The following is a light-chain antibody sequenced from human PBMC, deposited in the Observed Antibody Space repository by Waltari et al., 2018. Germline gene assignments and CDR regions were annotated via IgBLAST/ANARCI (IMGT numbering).Light chain of an antibody. Sequence: EILMTQSPATLSVSPGERATLSCRASQSVTSNLAWYQQKPGQAPRLLIYGASTRATGIPGRFSGSGSGTEFTLTISSPQSEDSAVYYCQQYNNWYTFGQGTKLEFK. J-gene: IGKJ2*01. CDR3: QQYNNWYT. V-gene: IGKV3-15*01. CDR2: GAS. CDR1: QSVTSN.